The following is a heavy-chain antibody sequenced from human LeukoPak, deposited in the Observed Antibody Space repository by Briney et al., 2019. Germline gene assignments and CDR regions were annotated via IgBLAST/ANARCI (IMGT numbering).Heavy chain of an antibody. Sequence: SGPTLVNPTQTLTLTCTFSGFSLSTSGVGVGWIRQPPGKALEWLALIYWDDDKRYSPSLKSRLTITKDTSKNQVVLTMTNVDPVDTATYYCAHTRKGLLDYWGQGTLVTVSS. CDR1: GFSLSTSGVG. D-gene: IGHD3-10*01. CDR2: IYWDDDK. V-gene: IGHV2-5*02. J-gene: IGHJ4*02. CDR3: AHTRKGLLDY.